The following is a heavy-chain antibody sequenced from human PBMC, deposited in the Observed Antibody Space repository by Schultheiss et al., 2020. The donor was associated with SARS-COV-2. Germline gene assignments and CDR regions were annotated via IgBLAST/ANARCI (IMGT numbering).Heavy chain of an antibody. J-gene: IGHJ3*02. D-gene: IGHD3-3*01. V-gene: IGHV3-13*01. CDR3: AREFRPLRSESTIFGVVIIPSGGSIGAFDI. CDR2: IGTGGDR. Sequence: GGSLRLSCAASGFTCSSCDMHWVRQGTGRGLEWVSRIGTGGDRCYPGSVKGRCTVSREKAKNSLYLQMNSLRAEDTAVYYCAREFRPLRSESTIFGVVIIPSGGSIGAFDIWGQGTMVTVSS. CDR1: GFTCSSCD.